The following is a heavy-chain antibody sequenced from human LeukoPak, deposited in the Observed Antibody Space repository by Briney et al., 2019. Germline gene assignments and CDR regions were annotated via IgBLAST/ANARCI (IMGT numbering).Heavy chain of an antibody. CDR3: ASLLVDTAILMG. J-gene: IGHJ4*02. CDR2: ISAYNGNT. V-gene: IGHV1-18*01. CDR1: GGTFSSYA. Sequence: ASVKVSCKASGGTFSSYAISWVRQAPGQGLEWMGWISAYNGNTNYAQKLQGRVTMTTDTSTSTAYMELRSLRSDDTAVYYCASLLVDTAILMGWGQGTLVTVSS. D-gene: IGHD5-18*01.